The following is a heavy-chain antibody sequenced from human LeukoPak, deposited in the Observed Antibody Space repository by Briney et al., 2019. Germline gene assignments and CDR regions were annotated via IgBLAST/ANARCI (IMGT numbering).Heavy chain of an antibody. D-gene: IGHD4-11*01. CDR1: GVSISSTAYY. Sequence: SETLFLTCSVSGVSISSTAYYWGWIRQPPGQGLEWIGSIYYTGITYYNPSLKSRVTISLDTSRNQFSLKLNSVTAEETAVYYCAGRRGDDDYRPDYWGQGALVTVSS. CDR3: AGRRGDDDYRPDY. CDR2: IYYTGIT. V-gene: IGHV4-39*01. J-gene: IGHJ4*02.